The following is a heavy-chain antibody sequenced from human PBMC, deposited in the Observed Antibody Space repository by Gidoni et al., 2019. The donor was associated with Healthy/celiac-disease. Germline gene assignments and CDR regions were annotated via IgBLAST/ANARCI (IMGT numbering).Heavy chain of an antibody. Sequence: MHWVRQAPGQGLEWMGIINPSGGSTSYAQKFQGRVTMTRDTSTSTVYMELSSLRSEDTAVYYCARDVGGWFDPWGQGTLVTVSS. V-gene: IGHV1-46*01. CDR2: INPSGGST. J-gene: IGHJ5*02. D-gene: IGHD1-26*01. CDR3: ARDVGGWFDP.